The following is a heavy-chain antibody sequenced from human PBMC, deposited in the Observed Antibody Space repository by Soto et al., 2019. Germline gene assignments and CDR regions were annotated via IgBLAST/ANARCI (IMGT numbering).Heavy chain of an antibody. CDR3: ARHDSEGSGSYHKAFDY. J-gene: IGHJ4*02. CDR1: GGSISSSSYY. D-gene: IGHD3-10*01. Sequence: SETLSLTCTVSGGSISSSSYYWGWIRQPPGKGLEWIGSIYYSGYTYYNPSLKSRVTISVDTSKNQFSLKLSSVTAADTAVYYCARHDSEGSGSYHKAFDYRGQGTLVTVSS. CDR2: IYYSGYT. V-gene: IGHV4-39*01.